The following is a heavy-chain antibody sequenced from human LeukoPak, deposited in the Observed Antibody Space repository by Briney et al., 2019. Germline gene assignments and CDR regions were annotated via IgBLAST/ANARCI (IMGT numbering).Heavy chain of an antibody. D-gene: IGHD3-22*01. Sequence: GGSLRLSCAASGFTFSSYWMHWVRQAPGKGLVWVSRINSDGSSTSYADSVKGRFTISRDNSKNTLYLQMNSLRAEDTAVYYCAKGRGLLPLYFDYWGQGTLVTVSS. CDR3: AKGRGLLPLYFDY. V-gene: IGHV3-74*01. CDR1: GFTFSSYW. CDR2: INSDGSST. J-gene: IGHJ4*02.